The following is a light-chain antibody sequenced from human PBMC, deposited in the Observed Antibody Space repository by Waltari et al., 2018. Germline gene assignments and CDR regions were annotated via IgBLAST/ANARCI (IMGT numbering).Light chain of an antibody. CDR1: QGIDNS. V-gene: IGKV1-33*01. CDR3: QQYDKFPLT. J-gene: IGKJ4*01. Sequence: DIQMTQSPSSLSASVGDRVTIPCQATQGIDNSLNWHQQKPGKAPNLLIDDVSNLEAGFPSRFSGSGSGTYLTLTITNRQPEDFATYFCQQYDKFPLTFGGGTKV. CDR2: DVS.